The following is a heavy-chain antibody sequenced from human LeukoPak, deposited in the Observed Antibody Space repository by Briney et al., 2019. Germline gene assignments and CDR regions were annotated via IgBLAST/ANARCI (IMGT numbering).Heavy chain of an antibody. D-gene: IGHD4-17*01. CDR2: ISSSGKTK. J-gene: IGHJ6*02. V-gene: IGHV3-48*03. CDR1: GFTFSGYE. CDR3: AEDPIRATYSDDARDYGMDV. Sequence: GGSLRLSYAGSGFTFSGYEMNWVRQAPGKGLEWVSYISSSGKTKFYADSVKGRFTISRDNAKNSLYLQMNSLRVEDTAVYYCAEDPIRATYSDDARDYGMDVWGQGTTVTVSS.